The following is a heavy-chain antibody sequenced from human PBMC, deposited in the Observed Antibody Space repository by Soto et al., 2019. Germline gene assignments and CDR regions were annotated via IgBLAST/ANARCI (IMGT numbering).Heavy chain of an antibody. CDR2: ISANNGNT. D-gene: IGHD6-13*01. V-gene: IGHV1-18*01. Sequence: ASVKVSCKAPGYTFTSYGISWVRQAPGQGLEWMGWISANNGNTNYAQKLQGRVTLTMDTSTRTVYMGLSSLRFDDTAVYYCARDLAAGDYWGQGTLVTVSS. J-gene: IGHJ4*02. CDR3: ARDLAAGDY. CDR1: GYTFTSYG.